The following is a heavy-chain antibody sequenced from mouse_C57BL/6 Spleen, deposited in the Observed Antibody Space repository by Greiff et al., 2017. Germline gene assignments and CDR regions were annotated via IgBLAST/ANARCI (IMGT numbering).Heavy chain of an antibody. V-gene: IGHV1-64*01. D-gene: IGHD1-1*01. CDR3: ARSDTTVVGYFDV. Sequence: QVQLKESGAELVKPGASVKLSCKASGYTFTSYWMHWVKQRPGQGLEWIGMIHPNSGSTNYNEKFKSKATLTVDKSSSTAYMQLSSLTSEDSAVYYCARSDTTVVGYFDVWGTGTTVTVSS. CDR2: IHPNSGST. CDR1: GYTFTSYW. J-gene: IGHJ1*03.